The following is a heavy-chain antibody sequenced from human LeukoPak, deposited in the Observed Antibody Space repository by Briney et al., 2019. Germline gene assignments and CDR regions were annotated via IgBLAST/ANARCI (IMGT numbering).Heavy chain of an antibody. Sequence: SETLSLTCAVYGGSFSGYYWSWIRQPPGKGLEWIGEINHSGSTNYNSSLKSRVTISVDTSKNQFSLKLSSVTAADTAVYYCARTYPRDAFDIWGQGTMVTVSS. D-gene: IGHD2-2*01. CDR3: ARTYPRDAFDI. J-gene: IGHJ3*02. CDR1: GGSFSGYY. CDR2: INHSGST. V-gene: IGHV4-34*01.